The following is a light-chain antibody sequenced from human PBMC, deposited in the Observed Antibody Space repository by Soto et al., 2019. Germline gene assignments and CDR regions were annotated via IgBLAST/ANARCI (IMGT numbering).Light chain of an antibody. V-gene: IGKV1-6*01. CDR2: AAS. CDR1: HDITSA. J-gene: IGKJ1*01. Sequence: IQRTHSRSSLSASLGHTVKITCRATHDITSALGWYQQKPGKVPKLLIYAASTLQSGVPSRFSGSRSGTDFTLTISSLQPEDFATYYCLLDFSYFWEFGQGNTEAIK. CDR3: LLDFSYFWE.